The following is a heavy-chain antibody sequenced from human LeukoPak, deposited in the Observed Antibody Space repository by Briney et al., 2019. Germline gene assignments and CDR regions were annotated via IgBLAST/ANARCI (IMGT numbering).Heavy chain of an antibody. J-gene: IGHJ4*02. D-gene: IGHD2-21*02. CDR2: IIPIFGTA. CDR3: ARGVRVTVPTYFDY. CDR1: GGTFSSYA. V-gene: IGHV1-69*05. Sequence: GASVKVSCKASGGTFSSYAISWVRQAPGQGLEWMGGIIPIFGTANYAQKFQGRVTITTDESTSTAYMELSSLRSEDTAVYHCARGVRVTVPTYFDYWGQGTLVTVSS.